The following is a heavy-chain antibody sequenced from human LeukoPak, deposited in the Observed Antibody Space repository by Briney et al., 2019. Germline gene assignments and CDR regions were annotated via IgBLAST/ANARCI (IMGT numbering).Heavy chain of an antibody. D-gene: IGHD3-22*01. CDR2: ISYDGSNK. J-gene: IGHJ4*02. CDR1: GFTFSSYD. Sequence: GGSLRLSCAASGFTFSSYDMHWVRQAPGEGLEWVAVISYDGSNKKYADSVKGRFTISRENSKNTVYLQMNSLRAEDTAVYYCAKDDSSGYYMDYFDYWGQGTLVTVSS. V-gene: IGHV3-30*18. CDR3: AKDDSSGYYMDYFDY.